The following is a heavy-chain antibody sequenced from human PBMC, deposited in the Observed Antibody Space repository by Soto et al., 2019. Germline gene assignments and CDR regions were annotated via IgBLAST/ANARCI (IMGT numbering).Heavy chain of an antibody. CDR3: ARRYGQSCTGGACYLYFDP. CDR2: VHSSGST. D-gene: IGHD2-8*02. Sequence: SETLSLTCSASGAPIRSYSWGWIRQTPGVGLEWIGHVHSSGSTNLNPSYQSRVTISAGTSQNQFSLQLSAVTAADTAIYYCARRYGQSCTGGACYLYFDPWGQGVLVTVSS. J-gene: IGHJ5*02. CDR1: GAPIRSYS. V-gene: IGHV4-59*08.